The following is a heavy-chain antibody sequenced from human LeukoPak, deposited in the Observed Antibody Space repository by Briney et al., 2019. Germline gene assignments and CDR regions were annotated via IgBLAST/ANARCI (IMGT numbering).Heavy chain of an antibody. CDR3: ATGGLYFYSD. J-gene: IGHJ4*02. CDR2: AYDDRDNK. Sequence: SGGSLRLSCAASGFTFISYGMHWVRQSPGKGLEWVAVAYDDRDNKYHAGSVKGRFTVSKDNSKKTLYLQVSSLRAEDTAIYYCATGGLYFYSDWGQGILVTVSS. D-gene: IGHD1-26*01. V-gene: IGHV3-33*01. CDR1: GFTFISYG.